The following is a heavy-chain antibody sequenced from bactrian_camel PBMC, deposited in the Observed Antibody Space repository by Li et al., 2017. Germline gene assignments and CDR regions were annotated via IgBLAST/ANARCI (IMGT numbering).Heavy chain of an antibody. CDR1: GYTYNRNC. J-gene: IGHJ4*01. D-gene: IGHD2*01. CDR3: GEDWFPTGGTRSP. V-gene: IGHV3S53*01. Sequence: HVQLVESGGGSVQAGGSLRLSCAASGYTYNRNCMAWFRQAPGKGREGVALIQTDGTTTYADSVKGRFTISQDNAKNTMFLQMNSLKTEDTAMYHCGEDWFPTGGTRSPRGQGTQVTVS. CDR2: IQTDGTT.